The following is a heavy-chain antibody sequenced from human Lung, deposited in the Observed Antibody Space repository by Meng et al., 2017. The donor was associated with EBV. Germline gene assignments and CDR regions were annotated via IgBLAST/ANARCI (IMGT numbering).Heavy chain of an antibody. CDR3: ARGTPGRSYSDY. Sequence: QVQPVQPGPEVKKPGASVKVSCKASDYTFTGYGVSWVRQAPGQGVEWMAWLGAHDGDASHAPKFQGRVTVSADRPTATAYMELRSLRSDDTAVYYCARGTPGRSYSDYWGQGTLVTASS. J-gene: IGHJ4*02. D-gene: IGHD3-10*01. CDR2: LGAHDGDA. V-gene: IGHV1-18*01. CDR1: DYTFTGYG.